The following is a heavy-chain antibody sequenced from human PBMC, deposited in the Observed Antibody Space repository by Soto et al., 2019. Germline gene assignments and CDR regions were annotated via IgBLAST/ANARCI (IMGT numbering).Heavy chain of an antibody. Sequence: EVQLVESGGGLVQPGGSLRLSCAASGFTFSSYEMNWVRQAPGKGLEWVSYISSSGSTIYYADSVKGRFTISRDNAKNSLYLQMNSLRAEDTAVYYCARDRGWGSHAFDIWGQGTMVTVSS. CDR3: ARDRGWGSHAFDI. V-gene: IGHV3-48*03. D-gene: IGHD7-27*01. J-gene: IGHJ3*02. CDR2: ISSSGSTI. CDR1: GFTFSSYE.